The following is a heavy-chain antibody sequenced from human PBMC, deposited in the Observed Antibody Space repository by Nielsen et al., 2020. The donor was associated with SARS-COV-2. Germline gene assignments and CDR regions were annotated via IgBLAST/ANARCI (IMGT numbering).Heavy chain of an antibody. J-gene: IGHJ4*02. CDR2: IIPMFGTA. V-gene: IGHV1-69*05. CDR3: ARAHSSGWLPEAGMAYFDY. Sequence: WVRQAPGQGLEWMGGIIPMFGTANYAQKFQGRVTLTTDTSTSTVYMELRSLRSDDTAVYYCARAHSSGWLPEAGMAYFDYWGQGTLVTVSS. D-gene: IGHD6-19*01.